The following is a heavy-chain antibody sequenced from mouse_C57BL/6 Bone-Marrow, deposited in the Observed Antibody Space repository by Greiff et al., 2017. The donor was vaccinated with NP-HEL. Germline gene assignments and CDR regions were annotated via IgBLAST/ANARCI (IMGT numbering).Heavy chain of an antibody. Sequence: QVQLQQSGAELARPGASVKLSCKASGYTFTSYGISWVKQRTGQGLEWIGEIYPRSGNTYYNEKFKGKATLTADKSSSTAYMELRSLKSEGSAVYFCARGSSYAMDYWGQGTSVTVSS. V-gene: IGHV1-81*01. CDR2: IYPRSGNT. CDR3: ARGSSYAMDY. CDR1: GYTFTSYG. J-gene: IGHJ4*01. D-gene: IGHD1-1*01.